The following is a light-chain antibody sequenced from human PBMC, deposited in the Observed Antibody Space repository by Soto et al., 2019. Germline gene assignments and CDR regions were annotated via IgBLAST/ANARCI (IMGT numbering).Light chain of an antibody. CDR2: KAS. Sequence: DIQITQSPSTLSASVGDRVSITCRASQSISSWLAWYQQKPGKAPKLLIYKASSLESGVPSRFSGSGSGTGFTLTISSXQPDDFATYYCQQYNSYSWTFGQGTKVDIK. J-gene: IGKJ1*01. V-gene: IGKV1-5*03. CDR1: QSISSW. CDR3: QQYNSYSWT.